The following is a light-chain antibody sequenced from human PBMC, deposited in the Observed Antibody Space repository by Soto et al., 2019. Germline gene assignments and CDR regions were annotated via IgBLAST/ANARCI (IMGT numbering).Light chain of an antibody. V-gene: IGKV1-5*03. CDR1: QTISSW. CDR3: QHYNSYSEA. J-gene: IGKJ1*01. Sequence: TQSPSTLSGSVGDRVTITXXXSQTISSWLAWYQQKPGKAPKLLIYKASTLKSGVPSRFSGSGSGTEFTLTISNLQPDDFATHYCQHYNSYSEAFGQGTKVELK. CDR2: KAS.